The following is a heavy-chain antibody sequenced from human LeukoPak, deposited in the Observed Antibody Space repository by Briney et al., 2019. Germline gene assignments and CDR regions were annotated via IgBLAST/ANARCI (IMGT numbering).Heavy chain of an antibody. CDR1: GFTFSSYS. V-gene: IGHV3-21*01. CDR3: ARARPFYYYGSGSYFPY. J-gene: IGHJ4*02. Sequence: GGSLRLSCAASGFTFSSYSINWVRQAPGKGLEWVSSISSSSNYKDYADSVKGRFTISRDNAKNSLYLQMNSLRAEDTAVYYCARARPFYYYGSGSYFPYWGQGTLVTVSS. D-gene: IGHD3-10*01. CDR2: ISSSSNYK.